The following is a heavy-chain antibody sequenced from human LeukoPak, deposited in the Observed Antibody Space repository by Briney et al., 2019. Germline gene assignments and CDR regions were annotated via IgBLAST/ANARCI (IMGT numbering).Heavy chain of an antibody. V-gene: IGHV3-23*01. CDR2: ISGSGGST. CDR3: AKDRRYSTRYFDY. J-gene: IGHJ4*02. D-gene: IGHD5-12*01. CDR1: GFTFSSYA. Sequence: GGSLSLSCAASGFTFSSYAMSWVRQAPGKGLEWVSAISGSGGSTYYADSVKGRFTISRDNSKNTLYLQMNSLRAEDTAVYYCAKDRRYSTRYFDYWGQGTLVTVSS.